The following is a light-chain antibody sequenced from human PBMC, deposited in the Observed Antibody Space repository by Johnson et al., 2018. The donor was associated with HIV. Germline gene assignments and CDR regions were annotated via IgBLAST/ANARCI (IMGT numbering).Light chain of an antibody. J-gene: IGLJ1*01. V-gene: IGLV1-51*01. CDR2: DNN. CDR3: GTWDSSLSGYV. CDR1: SSNIGNNY. Sequence: QSVLTQPPSVSAAPGQKVTISCSGSSSNIGNNYVSWYQHLPGTAPKLLIYDNNKRPSGIPDRFSGSKSGTSATLGIAGLQTGDEADYYCGTWDSSLSGYVSGAGTKITVL.